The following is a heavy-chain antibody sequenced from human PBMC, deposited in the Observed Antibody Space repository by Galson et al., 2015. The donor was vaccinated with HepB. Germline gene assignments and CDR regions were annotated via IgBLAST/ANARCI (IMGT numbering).Heavy chain of an antibody. CDR2: ISAYNGNT. Sequence: SVKVSCKASGYTFTSYGISWVRQAPGQGLEWMGWISAYNGNTNYAQKLQGRVTMTTDTSTSTAYMELRSLRSDDTAVYYCARERGYSSSKQVAGRGLFDYWGQGTLVTVSS. CDR3: ARERGYSSSKQVAGRGLFDY. D-gene: IGHD6-13*01. J-gene: IGHJ4*02. CDR1: GYTFTSYG. V-gene: IGHV1-18*01.